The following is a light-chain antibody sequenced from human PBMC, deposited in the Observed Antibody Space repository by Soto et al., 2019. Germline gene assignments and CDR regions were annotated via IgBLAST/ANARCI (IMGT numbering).Light chain of an antibody. CDR3: VLYIGSGLSI. V-gene: IGLV8-61*01. J-gene: IGLJ2*01. CDR1: SGSVSTNYY. CDR2: NTN. Sequence: QTVVTQEPSFSVSPGGTVTLTCGFSSGSVSTNYYPSWYQQTPGQAPRTLIYNTNIRSSGVPDRFSGSILGNRAALSITGAQADDESDYYCVLYIGSGLSIFGGGTKLTVL.